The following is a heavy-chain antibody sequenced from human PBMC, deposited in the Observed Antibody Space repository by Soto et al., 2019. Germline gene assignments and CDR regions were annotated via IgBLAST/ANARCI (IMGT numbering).Heavy chain of an antibody. J-gene: IGHJ4*02. D-gene: IGHD3-22*01. CDR2: FDPEDGET. Sequence: ASVKVSCKVSAYTLTELSMHWVRQAPGKGLEWMGGFDPEDGETIYAQKFQGRVTMTEDTSTDTAYMELSSLRSEDTAVYYCATAGYYDSSGYYYGPLDYWGQGTLVTVSS. CDR3: ATAGYYDSSGYYYGPLDY. V-gene: IGHV1-24*01. CDR1: AYTLTELS.